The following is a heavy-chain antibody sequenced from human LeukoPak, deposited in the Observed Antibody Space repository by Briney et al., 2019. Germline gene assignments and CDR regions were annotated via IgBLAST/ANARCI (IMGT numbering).Heavy chain of an antibody. J-gene: IGHJ6*03. CDR1: GYTLTELS. D-gene: IGHD2-15*01. Sequence: ASVKVSCKVSGYTLTELSMHWVRQAPGKGLEWMGGFDPEDGETIYAQKFQGRVTMTEDTSTDTAYMELSSLRSEDTAVYYCASYSPGGRHYYYYMDVWGKGTTVTVSS. CDR3: ASYSPGGRHYYYYMDV. CDR2: FDPEDGET. V-gene: IGHV1-24*01.